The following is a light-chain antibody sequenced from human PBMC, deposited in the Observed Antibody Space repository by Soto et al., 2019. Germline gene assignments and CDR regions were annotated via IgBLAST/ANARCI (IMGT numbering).Light chain of an antibody. CDR2: KAS. J-gene: IGKJ4*01. V-gene: IGKV1-5*03. CDR3: QQYNIYTLT. CDR1: QSISSW. Sequence: DIQMTQSPSTLSASVGDRVTITCRASQSISSWLAWYQQKPGKAPKLLIYKASSLESGVPSRFSGSGSGTEFTLPTSSLQPDDFATYYCQQYNIYTLTFGGGTKVEIK.